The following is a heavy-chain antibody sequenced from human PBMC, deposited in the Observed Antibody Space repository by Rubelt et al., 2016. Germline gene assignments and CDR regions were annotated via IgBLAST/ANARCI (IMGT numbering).Heavy chain of an antibody. D-gene: IGHD6-13*01. CDR3: AKDTVFMAAAGRMDV. V-gene: IGHV3-23*01. CDR2: ISDSGGFT. J-gene: IGHJ6*02. Sequence: PGGSLRLSCAASGFTFSIYGMTWVRQAPGKGLEWVSAISDSGGFTFYADSARGRFTISRDNSKNTLSLLMSFLGAEDTAVYYCAKDTVFMAAAGRMDVWGQGTTVTVSS. CDR1: GFTFSIYG.